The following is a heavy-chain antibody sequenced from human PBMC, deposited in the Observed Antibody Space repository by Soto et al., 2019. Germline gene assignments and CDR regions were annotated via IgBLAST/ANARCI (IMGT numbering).Heavy chain of an antibody. V-gene: IGHV5-51*01. CDR3: ARLMVPVADSSYYYGMDV. CDR1: GYSFTHYW. CDR2: IYPGDSKT. Sequence: GESLKISCKGSGYSFTHYWIGWVRQMPGKGLEWMGIIYPGDSKTRYSPSFQGQVTISADKSTSIAYLQWSSLKASGTAMYYCARLMVPVADSSYYYGMDVWGQGTTVTVSS. D-gene: IGHD2-2*01. J-gene: IGHJ6*02.